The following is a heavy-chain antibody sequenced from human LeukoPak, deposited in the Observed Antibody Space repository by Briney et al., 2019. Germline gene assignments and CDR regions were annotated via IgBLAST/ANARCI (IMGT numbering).Heavy chain of an antibody. CDR3: AREGVYGSGAESLYGMDV. V-gene: IGHV3-13*01. CDR2: IGTAGDT. CDR1: GFTLSSHD. D-gene: IGHD3-10*01. J-gene: IGHJ6*02. Sequence: PGGSLRLSCAASGFTLSSHDMHWVREATGKGLEWVSAIGTAGDTYYPGSVKGRFTISRENAKNSLYLQMNSLRAGDTAVYYCAREGVYGSGAESLYGMDVWGQGTTVTVSS.